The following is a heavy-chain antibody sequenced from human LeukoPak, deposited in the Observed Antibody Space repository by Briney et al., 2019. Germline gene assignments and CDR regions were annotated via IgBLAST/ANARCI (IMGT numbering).Heavy chain of an antibody. CDR3: ARDLAFTMTM. D-gene: IGHD3-22*01. V-gene: IGHV3-11*01. J-gene: IGHJ1*01. CDR2: IVPSGTIM. Sequence: GGSLRLSCAASGFTVSSNYMNWVRQAPGKGLEWISYIVPSGTIMKYADSVRSRFTISRDNAKNSLYLQMNSLRAEDTAVYYCARDLAFTMTMWGQGTLVTVSS. CDR1: GFTVSSNY.